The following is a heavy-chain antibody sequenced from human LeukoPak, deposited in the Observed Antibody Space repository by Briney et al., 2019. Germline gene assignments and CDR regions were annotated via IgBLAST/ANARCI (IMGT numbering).Heavy chain of an antibody. D-gene: IGHD2-15*01. CDR1: GGTFSSYA. V-gene: IGHV1-69*04. CDR3: AKQTGYCSENTCYYYHGMDV. Sequence: SVKVSCKASGGTFSSYAINWVRQAPGQGLEWMGRFIPLLDIENHVQKFQGRLTITADKSTSTAYMELSSLRSDDMAVYYCAKQTGYCSENTCYYYHGMDVWGQGTTVTVSS. CDR2: FIPLLDIE. J-gene: IGHJ6*02.